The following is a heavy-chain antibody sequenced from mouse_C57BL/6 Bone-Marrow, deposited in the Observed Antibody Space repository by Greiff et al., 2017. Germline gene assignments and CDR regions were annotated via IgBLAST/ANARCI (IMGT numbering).Heavy chain of an antibody. Sequence: VMLVESGAELVKPGASVKLSCKASGYTFTEYTIHWVKQRSGQGLEWIGWFYPGSGSIKYNEKFKDKATLTADKSSSTVYMELSRLTSEDSAVYFCARHEAAVYYDYDYWYFDVWGTGTTVTVSS. V-gene: IGHV1-62-2*01. CDR2: FYPGSGSI. CDR1: GYTFTEYT. D-gene: IGHD2-4*01. J-gene: IGHJ1*03. CDR3: ARHEAAVYYDYDYWYFDV.